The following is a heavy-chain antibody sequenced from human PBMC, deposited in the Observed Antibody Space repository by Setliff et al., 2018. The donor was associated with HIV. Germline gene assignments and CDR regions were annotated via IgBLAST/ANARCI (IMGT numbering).Heavy chain of an antibody. CDR3: ARAPPPENYSGGFYYFDF. CDR2: ISDSGST. J-gene: IGHJ4*02. V-gene: IGHV4-59*01. Sequence: SETLSLTCTVSGGSIDGYYWAWIRQTPGKGLQWIGYISDSGSTVNNPSLKSRVAISIATPTNQFFLLLTSVTAADTATYYCARAPPPENYSGGFYYFDFWGQGALVTVS. D-gene: IGHD3-10*01. CDR1: GGSIDGYY.